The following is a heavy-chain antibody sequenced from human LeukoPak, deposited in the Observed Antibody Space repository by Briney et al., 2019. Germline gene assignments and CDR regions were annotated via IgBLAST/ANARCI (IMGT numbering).Heavy chain of an antibody. V-gene: IGHV1-2*02. Sequence: GASVKVSCKASGYTFTGYFIHWMRQAPGQGLEWMGWINANSGDTHYAQKLQGRVFMTRDTSISTVYMELSRLTTDDTAVYYCARDPSPYTGSYFDYWGQGTLVTVSS. CDR1: GYTFTGYF. J-gene: IGHJ4*02. CDR2: INANSGDT. CDR3: ARDPSPYTGSYFDY. D-gene: IGHD1-26*01.